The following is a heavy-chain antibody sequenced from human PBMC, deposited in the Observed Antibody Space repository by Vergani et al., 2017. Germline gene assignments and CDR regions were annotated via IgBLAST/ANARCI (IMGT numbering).Heavy chain of an antibody. V-gene: IGHV4-34*01. Sequence: QVQLQQWGAGLLKPSETLSLTCAVYGGSFSGYYWSWIRQPPGKGLEWIGEINHSGSTNHNPSLKSRVTISVDTSKNQFSLKLGSVTAADTAVYYCARGPGYYXFWSGYLPRDYYYGMDVWGQGTTVTVSS. D-gene: IGHD3-3*01. CDR1: GGSFSGYY. CDR3: ARGPGYYXFWSGYLPRDYYYGMDV. J-gene: IGHJ6*02. CDR2: INHSGST.